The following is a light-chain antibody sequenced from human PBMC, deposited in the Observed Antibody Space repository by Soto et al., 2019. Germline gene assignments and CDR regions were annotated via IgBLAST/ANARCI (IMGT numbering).Light chain of an antibody. J-gene: IGLJ3*02. CDR2: EVT. V-gene: IGLV2-14*01. CDR3: SSYTNRNTWV. Sequence: QSALTQPASVSGSPGQSITISCTGTSSDVGGYDYVSWYQQHPGQAPKLIIFEVTNRPSGVSNRFSGSKSGNTASLTISGLQTYDESQYYCSSYTNRNTWVFGGGTKLTVL. CDR1: SSDVGGYDY.